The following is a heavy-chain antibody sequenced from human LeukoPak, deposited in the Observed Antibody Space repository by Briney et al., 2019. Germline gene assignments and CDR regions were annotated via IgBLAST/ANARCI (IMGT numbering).Heavy chain of an antibody. CDR3: ARASFDV. CDR1: GLYFTSFT. J-gene: IGHJ3*01. CDR2: ISSDGGSQ. V-gene: IGHV3-30-3*01. Sequence: GGSLRLSCAASGLYFTSFTTHWVRQAPGTGLEWVALISSDGGSQYYADSVKGRFTISRDTSNNTLFLQMDSLRTGDTAMYYCARASFDVWGQGTMVTVSS.